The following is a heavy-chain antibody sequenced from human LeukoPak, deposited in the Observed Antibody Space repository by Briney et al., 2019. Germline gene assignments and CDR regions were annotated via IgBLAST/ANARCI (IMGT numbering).Heavy chain of an antibody. J-gene: IGHJ4*01. Sequence: GGSLRLSCAASGFTFSSSAMSWVRQVPGKGLEWVSVISKSGDFTYYADSVKGRFTISRDSSKNTLNLQMNSLRAEDTAVYYCAKESAAAGYFDYWGLGTLVTVSS. V-gene: IGHV3-23*01. CDR3: AKESAAAGYFDY. CDR2: ISKSGDFT. CDR1: GFTFSSSA. D-gene: IGHD6-13*01.